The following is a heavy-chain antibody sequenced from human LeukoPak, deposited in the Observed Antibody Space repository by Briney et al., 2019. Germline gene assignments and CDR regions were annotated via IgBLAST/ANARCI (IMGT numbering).Heavy chain of an antibody. D-gene: IGHD4-17*01. J-gene: IGHJ4*02. V-gene: IGHV3-23*01. CDR2: ISGSGGGT. CDR3: AKASIAVTTPFDY. Sequence: PGGSLRLSCAASGFTFSSYAMSWVRQAPGKGLERVSAISGSGGGTYYADSGKGRFTISRDNSKNTLYLQMNSLRADDTAVSSCAKASIAVTTPFDYWGQGTLVTVSS. CDR1: GFTFSSYA.